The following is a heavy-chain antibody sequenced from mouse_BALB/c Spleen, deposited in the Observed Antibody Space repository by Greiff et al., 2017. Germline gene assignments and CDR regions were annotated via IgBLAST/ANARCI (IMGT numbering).Heavy chain of an antibody. CDR1: GYTFTSYW. V-gene: IGHV1-5*01. CDR3: TRYDYDGENY. D-gene: IGHD2-4*01. Sequence: EVQLQQSGTVLARPGASVKMSCKASGYTFTSYWMHWVKQRPGQGLEWIGAIYPGNSDTSYNQKFKGKAKLTAVTSTSTAYMELSSLTNEDSADYYCTRYDYDGENYWGQGTLVTVSA. J-gene: IGHJ3*01. CDR2: IYPGNSDT.